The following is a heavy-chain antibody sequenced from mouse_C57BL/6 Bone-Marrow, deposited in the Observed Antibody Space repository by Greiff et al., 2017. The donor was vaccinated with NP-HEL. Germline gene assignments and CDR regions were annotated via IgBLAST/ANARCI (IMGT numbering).Heavy chain of an antibody. V-gene: IGHV1-74*01. CDR2: IHPSDSDS. CDR1: GYTFTSYW. Sequence: QVQLQQPGAELVKPGASVKVSCKASGYTFTSYWMHWVKQRPGQGLEWIGRIHPSDSDSNYNQKFKGKATLTVDKSSSTAYMQRSSLTSEDSAVYYCAPSIYYYGSFAYWGQGTLVTVSA. J-gene: IGHJ3*01. CDR3: APSIYYYGSFAY. D-gene: IGHD1-1*01.